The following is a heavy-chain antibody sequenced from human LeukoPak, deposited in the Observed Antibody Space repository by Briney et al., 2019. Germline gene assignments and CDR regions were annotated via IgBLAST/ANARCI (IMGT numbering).Heavy chain of an antibody. CDR2: ISAYNGKT. Sequence: ASVTVSFTASGYTFTNYGISWVGQAPGQGQEWMGWISAYNGKTNYVQKLQGRVTMTTDTSTSTAYMELRSLRSDDTAVYYCARIGYCSGGSCYGYFDYWGQGTLVTVSS. V-gene: IGHV1-18*01. J-gene: IGHJ4*02. D-gene: IGHD2-15*01. CDR3: ARIGYCSGGSCYGYFDY. CDR1: GYTFTNYG.